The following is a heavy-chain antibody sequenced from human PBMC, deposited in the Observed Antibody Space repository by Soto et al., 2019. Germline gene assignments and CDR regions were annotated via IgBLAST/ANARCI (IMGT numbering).Heavy chain of an antibody. CDR1: GYTFTGYY. V-gene: IGHV1-2*02. D-gene: IGHD1-1*01. Sequence: ASVKVSCKASGYTFTGYYMHWVRQAPGQGLEWTGWINPNSGGTNYAQKFQGRVTMTRDTSISTAYMELSRLRSDDTAVYYCARDDSLERSFDYWGQGTLVTVSS. CDR3: ARDDSLERSFDY. J-gene: IGHJ4*02. CDR2: INPNSGGT.